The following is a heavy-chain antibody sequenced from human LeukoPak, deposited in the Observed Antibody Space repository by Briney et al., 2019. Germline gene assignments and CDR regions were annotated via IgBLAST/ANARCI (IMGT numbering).Heavy chain of an antibody. Sequence: PSETLSLTCAVSGGSISSGGYSWSWIRQPPGKGLEWIGYMYHSGSTYYNPSLKSRVTMSVDRSKNQFSLKLTSVTAADTAVYYCARSTPVTYYFDYWGQGTLVTVSS. V-gene: IGHV4-30-2*01. J-gene: IGHJ4*02. CDR2: MYHSGST. CDR1: GGSISSGGYS. CDR3: ARSTPVTYYFDY. D-gene: IGHD4-17*01.